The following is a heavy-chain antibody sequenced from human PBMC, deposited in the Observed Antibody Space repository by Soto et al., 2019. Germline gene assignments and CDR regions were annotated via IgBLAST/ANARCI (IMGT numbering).Heavy chain of an antibody. CDR3: AKCRGLRDDWYFDL. CDR1: GFTFSSYA. Sequence: EVQLLESGGGLVQPGGYLRLSCAVSGFTFSSYAMSWVRLAPGKGLECVSAISGSGGSTYYADSVKGRFTMSRYNSRNTLYLQMNSLRADDTTVYYCAKCRGLRDDWYFDLWGRGTMVTVSS. CDR2: ISGSGGST. V-gene: IGHV3-23*01. D-gene: IGHD5-12*01. J-gene: IGHJ2*01.